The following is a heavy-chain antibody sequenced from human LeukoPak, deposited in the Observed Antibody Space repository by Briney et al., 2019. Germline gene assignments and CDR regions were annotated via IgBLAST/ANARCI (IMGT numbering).Heavy chain of an antibody. V-gene: IGHV1-3*01. CDR3: ARGLNYDFWSGYWAY. J-gene: IGHJ4*02. Sequence: ASVKVSCKASGYTFTSYAMHWVRQAPGQRLEWMGWINAGNGNTKYSQKFQGRVTITRDTSTSTAYMELRSLRSDDTAVYYCARGLNYDFWSGYWAYWGQGTLVTVSS. D-gene: IGHD3-3*01. CDR1: GYTFTSYA. CDR2: INAGNGNT.